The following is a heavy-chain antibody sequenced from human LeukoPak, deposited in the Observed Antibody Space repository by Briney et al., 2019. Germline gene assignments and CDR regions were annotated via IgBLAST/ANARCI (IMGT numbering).Heavy chain of an antibody. CDR3: ARESIAVAGAPFDY. V-gene: IGHV3-48*03. J-gene: IGHJ4*02. D-gene: IGHD6-19*01. CDR2: ISSGSTI. Sequence: AGGSLRLSCAASGFTFSSYEMNWVRQAPGKGLEWVSYISSGSTIYDADSVKGRFTISRDNAKNSLYLQVNSLRAEDTAVYYCARESIAVAGAPFDYWGQGTLVTVSS. CDR1: GFTFSSYE.